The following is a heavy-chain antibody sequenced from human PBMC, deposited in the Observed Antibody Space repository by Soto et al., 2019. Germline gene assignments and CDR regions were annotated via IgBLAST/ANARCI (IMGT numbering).Heavy chain of an antibody. Sequence: ASVKVSCKASGYTFTSYAMHWVRQAPGQRLEWMGWINAGNGNTKYSQKFQGRVTITRDTSASTAYMELSSLRSEDTAAYYCARGGVLSIVATIGWFDPWGQGTLVTVSS. CDR1: GYTFTSYA. D-gene: IGHD5-12*01. J-gene: IGHJ5*02. CDR3: ARGGVLSIVATIGWFDP. CDR2: INAGNGNT. V-gene: IGHV1-3*01.